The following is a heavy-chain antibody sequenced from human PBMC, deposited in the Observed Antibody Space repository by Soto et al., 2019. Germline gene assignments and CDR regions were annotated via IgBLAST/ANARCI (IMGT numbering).Heavy chain of an antibody. CDR1: GFTFSSYG. CDR2: ISYDGSNK. Sequence: PGGSLRLSCAASGFTFSSYGMHWVRQAPGKGLEWVAVISYDGSNKYYADSVKGRFTTSRDNSKNTLYLQMNSLRAEDTAVYYWAKVRSSGYCSTTTCSTRYYYYYGLDVWGPGTTVTVSS. D-gene: IGHD2-2*02. V-gene: IGHV3-30*18. J-gene: IGHJ6*02. CDR3: AKVRSSGYCSTTTCSTRYYYYYGLDV.